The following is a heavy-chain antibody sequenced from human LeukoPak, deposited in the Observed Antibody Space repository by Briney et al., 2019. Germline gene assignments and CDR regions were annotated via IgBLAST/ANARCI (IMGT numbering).Heavy chain of an antibody. CDR1: GFTFSSYG. D-gene: IGHD3-22*01. CDR3: AKETYYFDSSGYSALDP. Sequence: GRSLRLSCAASGFTFSSYGMHWVRQAPGKGLEWVTVISYDGSKKYYADSVKGRFTISRDNSKHTLYLQMNSLGPEDTAVYYCAKETYYFDSSGYSALDPWGQGTLVTVSS. J-gene: IGHJ5*02. V-gene: IGHV3-30*18. CDR2: ISYDGSKK.